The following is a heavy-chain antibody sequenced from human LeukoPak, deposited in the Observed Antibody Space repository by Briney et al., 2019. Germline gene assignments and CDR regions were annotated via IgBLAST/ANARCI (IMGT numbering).Heavy chain of an antibody. J-gene: IGHJ5*02. D-gene: IGHD3-10*01. V-gene: IGHV3-21*01. CDR2: ISSSSSYI. CDR1: GFTFSSYS. Sequence: GGSLRLSCAASGFTFSSYSMNWVRQAPGKGLEWVSSISSSSSYIYYADSVKGRFTISRDNAKNSLHLQMNSLRAEDTAVYYCARDNTMVRGVWYNWFDPWGQGTLVTVSS. CDR3: ARDNTMVRGVWYNWFDP.